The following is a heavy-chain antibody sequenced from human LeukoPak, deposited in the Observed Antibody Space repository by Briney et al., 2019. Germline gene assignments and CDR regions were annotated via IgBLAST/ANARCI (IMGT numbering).Heavy chain of an antibody. D-gene: IGHD3-3*01. J-gene: IGHJ4*02. Sequence: PGGSLRLSCAASGFTFSSNYMSWVRQAPGKGLEWVGRIKSKTDGGTTDYAAPVKGRFTISRDDSKDTLYLQMNSLKTEDTAVYYCTTTYYDFWSGYYSRAAFDYWGQGTLVTVSS. V-gene: IGHV3-15*01. CDR3: TTTYYDFWSGYYSRAAFDY. CDR2: IKSKTDGGTT. CDR1: GFTFSSNY.